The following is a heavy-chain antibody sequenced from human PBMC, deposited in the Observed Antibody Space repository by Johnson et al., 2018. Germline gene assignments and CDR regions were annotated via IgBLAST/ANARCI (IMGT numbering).Heavy chain of an antibody. J-gene: IGHJ3*02. CDR3: AGGPYYEHRWDAVDI. CDR2: MSYDGSNK. V-gene: IGHV3-30*03. Sequence: QVQLQESGGGVVQPGRSLRLSCAASGFTFSSYGMHWVRQAPGKGLEWVAVMSYDGSNKYYADPVKGRFTISRDNSKYTLYLQMTSLRAEDTAVYYCAGGPYYEHRWDAVDIWGQGTMVTVSS. D-gene: IGHD3-22*01. CDR1: GFTFSSYG.